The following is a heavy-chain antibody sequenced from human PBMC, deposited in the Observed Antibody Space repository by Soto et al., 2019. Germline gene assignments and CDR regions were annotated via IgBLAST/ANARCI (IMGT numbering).Heavy chain of an antibody. V-gene: IGHV4-59*01. CDR1: GGSISSYY. J-gene: IGHJ4*02. CDR3: SSGGHYYQSMI. D-gene: IGHD3-10*01. CDR2: ISFTGDT. Sequence: PSETLSLTCTVSGGSISSYYWSWIRQPPGKGLEWIGYISFTGDTTYNPSLKSRVTIAVDTSKNQFSLKLRSATAADTALYYCSSGGHYYQSMIRGQRTLVPGSS.